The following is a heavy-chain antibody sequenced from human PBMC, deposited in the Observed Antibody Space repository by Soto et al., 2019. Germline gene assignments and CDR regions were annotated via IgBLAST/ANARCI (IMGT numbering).Heavy chain of an antibody. J-gene: IGHJ6*02. CDR1: GFIFSDYA. CDR3: AKGGVTRSYYYAMDV. CDR2: LSGSGSST. Sequence: GGSLRLSCAASGFIFSDYAMSWVRQAPGKGLEWVSALSGSGSSTYYADSVRGRFTISRDNLKNTVSLQMNNLTAEDTAVYYCAKGGVTRSYYYAMDVWGQGTTVTVSS. V-gene: IGHV3-23*01.